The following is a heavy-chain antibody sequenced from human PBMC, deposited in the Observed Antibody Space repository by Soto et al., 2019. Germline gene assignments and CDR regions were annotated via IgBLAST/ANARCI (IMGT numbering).Heavy chain of an antibody. J-gene: IGHJ6*02. V-gene: IGHV1-69*13. D-gene: IGHD6-13*01. CDR2: IIPIFGTA. Sequence: SVKVSCKASGGTSSSYAISWVRQAPGQGLEWMGGIIPIFGTANYAQKFQGRVTITADESTSTAYMELSSLRSEDTAVYYCARGRNSKPAYPQKYYYYGMDVWGQGTTVTVSS. CDR3: ARGRNSKPAYPQKYYYYGMDV. CDR1: GGTSSSYA.